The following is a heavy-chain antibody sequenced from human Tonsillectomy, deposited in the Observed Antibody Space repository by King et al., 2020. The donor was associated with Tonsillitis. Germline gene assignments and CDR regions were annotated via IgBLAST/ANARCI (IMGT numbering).Heavy chain of an antibody. D-gene: IGHD1-26*01. J-gene: IGHJ4*02. CDR1: GFTFSSYG. CDR2: IWYDGSKK. Sequence: VQLVESGGGVVQPGRSLRLSCEASGFTFSSYGMHWVRQAPGKGLEWVAVIWYDGSKKYYADSVKGRFTISRDNSRNTLYLQMNSLRAEDTAVYFCASIRVGATDYWGQGTLVTVSS. CDR3: ASIRVGATDY. V-gene: IGHV3-33*01.